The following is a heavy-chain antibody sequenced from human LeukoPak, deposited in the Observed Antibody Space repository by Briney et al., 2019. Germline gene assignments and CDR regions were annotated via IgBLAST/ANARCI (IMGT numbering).Heavy chain of an antibody. V-gene: IGHV3-30*02. J-gene: IGHJ2*01. Sequence: GGSLRLSCAASGFTFSSYGLHWVRQAPGKGLEWVAFIRYDGSNKYYADSVKGRFTISRDNSKNTLYLQMNSLRAEDTAVYYCATSRGNWGRYFDLWARGTLLIVSS. CDR2: IRYDGSNK. CDR3: ATSRGNWGRYFDL. CDR1: GFTFSSYG. D-gene: IGHD7-27*01.